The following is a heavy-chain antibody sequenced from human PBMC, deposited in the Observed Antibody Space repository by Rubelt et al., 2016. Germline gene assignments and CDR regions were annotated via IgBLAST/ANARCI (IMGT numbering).Heavy chain of an antibody. CDR3: ARAGGYSSPWVY. CDR2: INHRGIT. J-gene: IGHJ4*02. D-gene: IGHD5-18*01. V-gene: IGHV4-34*01. CDR1: GGTFSGYQ. Sequence: QVQLQQWGAGLLKPSETLSLTCAVYGGTFSGYQWSWIRQPPGKGLEWIGEINHRGITNHNPSLKSRVTISLDTSKNQFSLKLSSVTAADTAVYYCARAGGYSSPWVYWGQGTLVTVSS.